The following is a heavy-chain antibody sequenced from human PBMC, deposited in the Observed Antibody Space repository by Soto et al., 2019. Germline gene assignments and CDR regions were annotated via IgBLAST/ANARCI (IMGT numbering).Heavy chain of an antibody. CDR1: GFTFSSYA. V-gene: IGHV3-30-3*01. CDR2: ISYDGSNK. D-gene: IGHD5-12*01. CDR3: ASGRWLHEDKKYDY. Sequence: GGSLRLSCAASGFTFSSYAMHWVRQAPGKGLEWVAVISYDGSNKYYADSVKGRFTISRDNSKNTLYLQMNSLRAEDTAVYYCASGRWLHEDKKYDYWGQGTLVTVSS. J-gene: IGHJ4*02.